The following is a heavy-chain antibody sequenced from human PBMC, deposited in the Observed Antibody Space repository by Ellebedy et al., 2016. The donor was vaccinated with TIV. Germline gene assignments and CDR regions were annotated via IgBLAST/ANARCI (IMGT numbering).Heavy chain of an antibody. D-gene: IGHD6-19*01. CDR2: IWYDGSNK. V-gene: IGHV3-33*08. CDR1: GFTFSSYG. Sequence: PGGSLRLSCAASGFTFSSYGMHWVRQAPGKGLERVAVIWYDGSNKYYADSVKGRFTISRDNSKNTLYLQMNSLRAEDTAVYYCARATPEYNSGWKPYWYFDLWGRGTMVTVSS. J-gene: IGHJ2*01. CDR3: ARATPEYNSGWKPYWYFDL.